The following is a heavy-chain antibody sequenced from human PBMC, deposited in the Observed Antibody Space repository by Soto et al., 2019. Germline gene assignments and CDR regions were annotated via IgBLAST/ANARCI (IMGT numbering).Heavy chain of an antibody. CDR1: GFTFSSYS. D-gene: IGHD3-10*01. CDR2: ISSSSSTI. V-gene: IGHV3-48*01. J-gene: IGHJ4*02. CDR3: ARVKYYGSGSYYNVLDY. Sequence: PGGSLRLSCAASGFTFSSYSMNWVRQAPGKGLEWVSYISSSSSTIYYADSVKGRFTISRDNAKNSLYLQMNSLRAEDTAVYYCARVKYYGSGSYYNVLDYWGQGTLVT.